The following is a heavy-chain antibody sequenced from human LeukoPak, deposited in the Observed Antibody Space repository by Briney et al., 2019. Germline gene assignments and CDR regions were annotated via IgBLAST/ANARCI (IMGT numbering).Heavy chain of an antibody. CDR3: ARESPVYDILTGPYWAYYYGMDV. CDR2: INSDGSST. Sequence: GGSLRLSCAASGFTFSSYWMHWVRQAPGKGLVWVSRINSDGSSTSYADSVKGRFTISRGNAKNTLYLQMNSLRAEDTAVYYCARESPVYDILTGPYWAYYYGMDVWGQGTTVTVSS. J-gene: IGHJ6*02. D-gene: IGHD3-9*01. CDR1: GFTFSSYW. V-gene: IGHV3-74*01.